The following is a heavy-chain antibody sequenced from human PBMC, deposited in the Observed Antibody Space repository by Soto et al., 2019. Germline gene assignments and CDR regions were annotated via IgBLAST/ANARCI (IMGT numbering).Heavy chain of an antibody. CDR2: IYHSGST. D-gene: IGHD3-10*01. V-gene: IGHV4-30-2*01. CDR3: ARVVTMVRGVYWFDP. Sequence: SETLSLTCAVSGGSISSGGYSWSWIRQPPEKGLEWIGYIYHSGSTYYNPSLKSRVTISVDRSKNQFSLKLSSVTAADTAVYYCARVVTMVRGVYWFDPWGQGTLVTVS. CDR1: GGSISSGGYS. J-gene: IGHJ5*02.